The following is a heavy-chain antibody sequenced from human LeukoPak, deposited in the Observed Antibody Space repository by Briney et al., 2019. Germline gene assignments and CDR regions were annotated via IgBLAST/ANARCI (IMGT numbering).Heavy chain of an antibody. CDR3: ARDPHRPWYYYGSGSYSTVYGMDV. CDR1: GFTFSTYW. CDR2: IKQDGSEK. Sequence: GGSLRLSCAASGFTFSTYWMSWVRQAPGKGLEWVANIKQDGSEKYYVDSVKGRFTISRDNSKNTLYLQMNSLRAEDTAVYYCARDPHRPWYYYGSGSYSTVYGMDVWGQGTTVTVSS. J-gene: IGHJ6*02. D-gene: IGHD3-10*01. V-gene: IGHV3-7*01.